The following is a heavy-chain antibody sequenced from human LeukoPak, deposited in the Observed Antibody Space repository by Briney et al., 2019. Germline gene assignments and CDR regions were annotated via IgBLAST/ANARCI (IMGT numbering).Heavy chain of an antibody. D-gene: IGHD6-19*01. V-gene: IGHV4-59*12. CDR3: ARGLRSSGDY. CDR1: GGSISNYY. J-gene: IGHJ4*02. Sequence: SETLSLTCTVSGGSISNYYWSWVRQPPGKGLEWIGHIYYSGTTNYSPSLKSRVTISVDTSKNQFSLKLSSVTAADTAVYYCARGLRSSGDYWGQGTLVTVSS. CDR2: IYYSGTT.